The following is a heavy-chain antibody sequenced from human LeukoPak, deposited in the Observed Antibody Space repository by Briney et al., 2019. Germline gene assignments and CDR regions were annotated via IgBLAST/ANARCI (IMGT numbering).Heavy chain of an antibody. V-gene: IGHV3-48*01. J-gene: IGHJ4*02. CDR2: ISSSSSTI. D-gene: IGHD3-22*01. CDR3: ARGGYDSSGYYYRIQYYFDY. Sequence: GGSLRLSCAASGFTFSSYSMNWVRQAPGKGLEWVSYISSSSSTIYYADSVKGRFTISRDNAKNSLYLQMNSLRAEDTAVYYCARGGYDSSGYYYRIQYYFDYWGQGTLVTVSS. CDR1: GFTFSSYS.